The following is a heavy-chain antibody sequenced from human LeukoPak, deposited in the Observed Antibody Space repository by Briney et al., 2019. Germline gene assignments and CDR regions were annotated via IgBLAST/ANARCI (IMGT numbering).Heavy chain of an antibody. CDR2: ISYDGSNK. CDR3: ARERDIDY. V-gene: IGHV3-30-3*01. Sequence: PGGSLRLSCAASGFTFGSYAMHWVRQAPGKGLEWVAVISYDGSNKYYADSVKGRFTISRDNSKNTLYLQMNSLRAKDTAVYYCARERDIDYWGQGTLVTVSS. CDR1: GFTFGSYA. J-gene: IGHJ4*02.